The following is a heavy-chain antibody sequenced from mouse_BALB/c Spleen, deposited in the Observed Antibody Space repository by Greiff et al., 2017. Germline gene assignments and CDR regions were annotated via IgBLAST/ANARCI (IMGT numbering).Heavy chain of an antibody. J-gene: IGHJ2*01. V-gene: IGHV1-7*01. CDR1: GYTFTSYW. Sequence: QVQLQQSGAELAKPGASVKMSCKASGYTFTSYWMHWVKQRPGQGLEWIGYINPSTGYTEYNQKFKDKATLTADKSSSTAYMQLSSLTSEDSAVYYCAIGKLGRYFDYWGQGTTLTVSS. CDR3: AIGKLGRYFDY. CDR2: INPSTGYT. D-gene: IGHD4-1*01.